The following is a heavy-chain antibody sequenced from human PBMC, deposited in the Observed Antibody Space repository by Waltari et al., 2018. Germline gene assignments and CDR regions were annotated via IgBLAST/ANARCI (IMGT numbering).Heavy chain of an antibody. V-gene: IGHV4-4*07. CDR2: IYSGGET. CDR3: VRARVSAQTSMGGFFDP. Sequence: QVQLQESCPGLVTPSEPLSLTCNVSGALVGNCYWAWIRKPAGKGLEWTGRIYSGGETHYNPSFTSRITVSVDTSTNQFSLTGTSVTAADTAFYYCVRARVSAQTSMGGFFDPWGQGIEVTVSS. J-gene: IGHJ5*02. CDR1: GALVGNCY. D-gene: IGHD5-18*01.